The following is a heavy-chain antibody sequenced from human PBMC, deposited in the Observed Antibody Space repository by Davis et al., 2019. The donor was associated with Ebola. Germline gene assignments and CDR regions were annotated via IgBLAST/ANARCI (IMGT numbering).Heavy chain of an antibody. V-gene: IGHV3-7*01. Sequence: PGGSLRLSCAASGFTVSSYWMSWVRQAPGKGLEWVANINEDGSEKYYVDSAKGRFTISRDSAKRSLYLQMNSLRAEDTAVYYCARGGQRYSFFDYWGQGSLVTVSS. CDR2: INEDGSEK. CDR1: GFTVSSYW. CDR3: ARGGQRYSFFDY. D-gene: IGHD2-15*01. J-gene: IGHJ4*02.